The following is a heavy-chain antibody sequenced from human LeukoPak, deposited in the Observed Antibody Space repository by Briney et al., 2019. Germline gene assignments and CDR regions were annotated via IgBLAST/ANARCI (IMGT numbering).Heavy chain of an antibody. CDR1: GGSISSYY. V-gene: IGHV4-59*01. Sequence: PSETLSLTCTVSGGSISSYYWSWIRQPPGKGLEWIGYIYYSGSTNYSPSLKSRVTISVDTSKNQLSLKLRFVTATDTAVYYCARRGHDILTGYSGYYYMDVWGKGTTVTVSS. J-gene: IGHJ6*03. CDR3: ARRGHDILTGYSGYYYMDV. CDR2: IYYSGST. D-gene: IGHD3-9*01.